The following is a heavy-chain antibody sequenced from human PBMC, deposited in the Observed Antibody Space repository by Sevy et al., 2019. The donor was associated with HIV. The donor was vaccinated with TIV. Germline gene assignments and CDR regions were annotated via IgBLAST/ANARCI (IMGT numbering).Heavy chain of an antibody. J-gene: IGHJ4*02. Sequence: GGSLRLSCAAYGFTFSSYAMSWVRQAPGKGLEWVSAISGSGGSTYYADSVKGPFTISRDNSKNTLYLQMNSLRAEDTAVYYCAKDYRGGATVTRFDYWGQGTLVTVSS. CDR2: ISGSGGST. D-gene: IGHD4-17*01. CDR3: AKDYRGGATVTRFDY. CDR1: GFTFSSYA. V-gene: IGHV3-23*01.